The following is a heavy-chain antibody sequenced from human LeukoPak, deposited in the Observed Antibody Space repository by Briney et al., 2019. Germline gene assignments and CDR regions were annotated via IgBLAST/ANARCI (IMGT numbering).Heavy chain of an antibody. CDR2: INHSGST. V-gene: IGHV4-34*01. J-gene: IGHJ4*02. D-gene: IGHD6-19*01. CDR3: ARGSLPYSSGWRRFDY. CDR1: GGPFSGYY. Sequence: PSETLSLTCAVYGGPFSGYYWSWIRQPPGKGLEWIGEINHSGSTNYNPSLKSRVTISVDTSKNQFSLKLSSVTAADTAVYYCARGSLPYSSGWRRFDYWGQGTLVTVSS.